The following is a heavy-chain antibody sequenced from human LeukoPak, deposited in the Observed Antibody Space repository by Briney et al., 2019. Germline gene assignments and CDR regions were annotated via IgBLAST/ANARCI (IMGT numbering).Heavy chain of an antibody. CDR1: GFTFSSYG. Sequence: GGSLRLSCAASGFTFSSYGMHWARQAPGKGLEWVAVISYDGSNYYYADSVKGRFSISRDDSKNTLYLQMNSLRAEDTAVYYCVKDKMSSWSFDYWGQGTLVTVSS. V-gene: IGHV3-30*18. J-gene: IGHJ4*02. CDR2: ISYDGSNY. D-gene: IGHD6-13*01. CDR3: VKDKMSSWSFDY.